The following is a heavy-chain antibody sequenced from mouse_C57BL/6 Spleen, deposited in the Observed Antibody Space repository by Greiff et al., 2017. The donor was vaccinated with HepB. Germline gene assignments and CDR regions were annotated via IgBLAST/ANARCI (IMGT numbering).Heavy chain of an antibody. D-gene: IGHD2-2*01. V-gene: IGHV5-17*01. Sequence: EVQLQQSGGGLVKPGGSLKLSCAASGFTFSDYGMHWVRQAPEKGLEWVAYISSGSSTIYYADTVKGRFTISRDNAKNTLFLQMTSLRSEDTAMYYCARGYPGYYFDYWGQGTTLTVSS. CDR2: ISSGSSTI. J-gene: IGHJ2*01. CDR3: ARGYPGYYFDY. CDR1: GFTFSDYG.